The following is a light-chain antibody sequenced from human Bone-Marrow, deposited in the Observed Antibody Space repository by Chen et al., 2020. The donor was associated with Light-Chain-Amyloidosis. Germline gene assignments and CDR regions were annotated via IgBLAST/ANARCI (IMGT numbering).Light chain of an antibody. V-gene: IGLV3-21*02. CDR1: NIGSTS. Sequence: SYVLTQPSSVSVAPGQTATIACGGNNIGSTSVHWYQQPPGQAPLLVVYDDSDRPSGIPGRWSGSNSGNTATLTISRVEAGDEADYYCQVWDRSSDRPVFGGGTKLTVL. CDR2: DDS. CDR3: QVWDRSSDRPV. J-gene: IGLJ3*02.